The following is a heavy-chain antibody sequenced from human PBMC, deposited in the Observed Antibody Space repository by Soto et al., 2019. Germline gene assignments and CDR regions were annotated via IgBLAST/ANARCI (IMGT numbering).Heavy chain of an antibody. D-gene: IGHD5-12*01. V-gene: IGHV3-30*03. J-gene: IGHJ4*02. CDR1: GFTFSSYG. CDR3: AASGYGIDFDY. CDR2: ISYDGSNK. Sequence: PGGSLRLSCAASGFTFSSYGMHWVRQAPGKGLEWVAVISYDGSNKYYADSVKGRFTISRDNSKNTLYLQMNSLRAEDTAVYYCAASGYGIDFDYWGQGTLVTVSS.